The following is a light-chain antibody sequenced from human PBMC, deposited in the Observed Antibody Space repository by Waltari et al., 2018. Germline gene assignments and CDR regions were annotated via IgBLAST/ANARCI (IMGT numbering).Light chain of an antibody. Sequence: VLTQSPGTLSLSPGETATLSCRASQRLTKGYFAWSQQKPGQAPRRLIYGASSRAAGIPDRFSGSGYGTDFTLTITRLEPEDFAVYYCQQYGSSVLYTFGQGTKLEIK. CDR1: QRLTKGY. V-gene: IGKV3-20*01. CDR2: GAS. CDR3: QQYGSSVLYT. J-gene: IGKJ2*01.